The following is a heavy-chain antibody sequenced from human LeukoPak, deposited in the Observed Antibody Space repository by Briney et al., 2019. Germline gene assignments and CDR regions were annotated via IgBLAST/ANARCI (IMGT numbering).Heavy chain of an antibody. CDR3: ARDKRDYDFWSGYFYYYYGMDV. D-gene: IGHD3-3*01. V-gene: IGHV3-11*01. Sequence: PGGSLRLSCAASGFTFSDHYMSWVRQAPGKGLEWISYISESGTTIFYADSVKGRFTISRDNAKNSLYLQMNSLRAEDTAVYYCARDKRDYDFWSGYFYYYYGMDVWGQGTTVTVSS. J-gene: IGHJ6*02. CDR1: GFTFSDHY. CDR2: ISESGTTI.